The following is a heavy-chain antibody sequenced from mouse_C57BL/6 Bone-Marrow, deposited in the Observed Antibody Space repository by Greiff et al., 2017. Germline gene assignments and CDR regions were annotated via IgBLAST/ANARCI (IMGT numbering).Heavy chain of an antibody. J-gene: IGHJ3*01. CDR3: TRGRLYDYDGGFAY. Sequence: VQLQQSGTVLARPGASVKMSCKTSGYTFTSYWMHWVKQRPGQGLEWIGAIYPGNSDTSYNQKFKGKAKLTAVTSASTAYMELSSLTNEDSAVYYCTRGRLYDYDGGFAYWGQGTLVTVSA. CDR2: IYPGNSDT. CDR1: GYTFTSYW. V-gene: IGHV1-5*01. D-gene: IGHD2-4*01.